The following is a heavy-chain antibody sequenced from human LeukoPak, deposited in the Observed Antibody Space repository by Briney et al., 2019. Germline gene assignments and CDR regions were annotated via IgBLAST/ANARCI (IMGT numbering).Heavy chain of an antibody. CDR1: GFTFSSYA. D-gene: IGHD2-21*02. J-gene: IGHJ4*02. V-gene: IGHV3-30*04. CDR3: ARDRGAVVVTAILGY. CDR2: ISYDGSNK. Sequence: GGSLRLSCAASGFTFSSYAMHWVRQAPGKGPEWVAVISYDGSNKYYADSVKGRFTISRDNSKNTLYLQMNSLRAEDTAVYYCARDRGAVVVTAILGYWGQGTLVTVSS.